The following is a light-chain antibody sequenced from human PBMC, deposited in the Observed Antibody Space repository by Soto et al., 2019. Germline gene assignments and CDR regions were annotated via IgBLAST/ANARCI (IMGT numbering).Light chain of an antibody. J-gene: IGKJ1*01. CDR1: QSVSSSY. V-gene: IGKV3-20*01. CDR2: GAS. Sequence: EIVMSQSLATLSVSPGERATLSCRASQSVSSSYLAWYQQKPGQAPRLLIYGASSRATGIPDRFSGSGSGTDFTLTISRLEPEDFAVYYCQQYGSSRWTFGQ. CDR3: QQYGSSRWT.